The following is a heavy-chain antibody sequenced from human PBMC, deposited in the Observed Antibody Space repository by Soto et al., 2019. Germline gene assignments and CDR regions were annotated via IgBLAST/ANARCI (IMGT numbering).Heavy chain of an antibody. CDR3: ARDSSSSGRLVLSDAFDI. J-gene: IGHJ3*02. Sequence: ASVKVSCKASGYTFTSYGISWVRQAPGQGLEWMGWISAYNGNTNYAQKLQGRVTMTTDTSTSTAYMELRSLRSDDTAVYYCARDSSSSGRLVLSDAFDIWGQGTMVTVSS. V-gene: IGHV1-18*01. D-gene: IGHD6-6*01. CDR2: ISAYNGNT. CDR1: GYTFTSYG.